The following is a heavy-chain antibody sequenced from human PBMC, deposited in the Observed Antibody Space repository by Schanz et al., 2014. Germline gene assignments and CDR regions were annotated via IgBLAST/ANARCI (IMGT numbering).Heavy chain of an antibody. V-gene: IGHV3-64*01. D-gene: IGHD6-19*01. Sequence: EVQLVESGGGLVQPGGSLRLSCAASGFTFSSYAMHWVRQAPGKGLEYVSTINSNGGSTYYANSVKGRFSISRDNSKNTLERERGRLREEDMEGEDCARGRAVAGTGYFDYWGQGPLLPLSS. CDR2: INSNGGST. CDR3: ARGRAVAGTGYFDY. J-gene: IGHJ4*02. CDR1: GFTFSSYA.